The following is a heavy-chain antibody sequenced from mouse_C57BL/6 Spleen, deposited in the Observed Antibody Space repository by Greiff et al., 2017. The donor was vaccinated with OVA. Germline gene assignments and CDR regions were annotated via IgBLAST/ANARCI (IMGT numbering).Heavy chain of an antibody. V-gene: IGHV1-7*01. CDR1: GYTFTSYW. CDR2: INPSSGYT. CDR3: DYGSSPYAMDY. D-gene: IGHD1-1*01. J-gene: IGHJ4*01. Sequence: QVQLQQSGAELAKPGASVTLSCKASGYTFTSYWMHWVKQRPGQGLEWIGYINPSSGYTKYNQKFKDKATLTADKSSSTAYMQLSSLTYEDSAVYYCDYGSSPYAMDYWGQGTSVTVSS.